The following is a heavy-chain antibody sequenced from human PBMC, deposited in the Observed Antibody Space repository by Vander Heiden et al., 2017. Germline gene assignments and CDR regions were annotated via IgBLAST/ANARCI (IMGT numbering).Heavy chain of an antibody. Sequence: EVNLVESGGGLVQHGGSLRLSCAASGFTFSSDNRNWVRQATGKGLEWISYIRSSGSLIYYADSVKGRFTVSRDNARNSLFLQRNSLITDDTAGYYCARDQSTMFYGMDVWGQGTTVTVSS. V-gene: IGHV3-48*01. CDR2: IRSSGSLI. D-gene: IGHD2-2*01. CDR3: ARDQSTMFYGMDV. CDR1: GFTFSSDN. J-gene: IGHJ6*02.